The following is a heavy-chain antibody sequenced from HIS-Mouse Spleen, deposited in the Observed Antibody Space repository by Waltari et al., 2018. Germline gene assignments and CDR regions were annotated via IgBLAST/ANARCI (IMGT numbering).Heavy chain of an antibody. J-gene: IGHJ4*02. CDR1: GFPFRSYG. Sequence: VQLVVSGGGVVQPGRSLLLSCAASGFPFRSYGMHWVRQAPGKGLEWVAVISYDGSNKYYADSVKGRFTISRDNSKNTLYLQMNSLRAEDTAVYYCATLSWGYEYNSFDYWGQGTLVTVSS. CDR2: ISYDGSNK. CDR3: ATLSWGYEYNSFDY. D-gene: IGHD6-13*01. V-gene: IGHV3-30*03.